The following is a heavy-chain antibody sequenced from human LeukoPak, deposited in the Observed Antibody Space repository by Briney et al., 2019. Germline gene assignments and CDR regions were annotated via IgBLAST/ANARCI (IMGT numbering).Heavy chain of an antibody. J-gene: IGHJ4*02. CDR1: GFTFSGSA. Sequence: PGGSLRLSCAASGFTFSGSAMHWVRQASGKGLEWLGRIRSKANSYATAYAASVKGRFTISRDDSKNTAYLQMNSLKTEDTAVYYCTENVDTAMVEFDYWGQGTLVTVSS. CDR2: IRSKANSYAT. D-gene: IGHD5-18*01. CDR3: TENVDTAMVEFDY. V-gene: IGHV3-73*01.